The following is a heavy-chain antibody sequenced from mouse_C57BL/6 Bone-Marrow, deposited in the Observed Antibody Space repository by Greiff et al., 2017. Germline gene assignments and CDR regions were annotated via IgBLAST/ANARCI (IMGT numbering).Heavy chain of an antibody. J-gene: IGHJ3*01. CDR2: INPNNGGT. CDR3: ARKVAY. V-gene: IGHV1-26*01. CDR1: GYTFTDYY. Sequence: EVQLQQSGPELVKPGASVKISCKASGYTFTDYYMNWVKQSHGKSLEWIGDINPNNGGTSYNQKFKGKATLTVDKSSSTAYMGLRSLTSEDSAVYYCARKVAYWGQGTLVTVSA.